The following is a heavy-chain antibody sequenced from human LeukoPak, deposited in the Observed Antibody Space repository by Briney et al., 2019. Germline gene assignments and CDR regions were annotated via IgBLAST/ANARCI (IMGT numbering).Heavy chain of an antibody. Sequence: SETLSLTCTVSGGSISRYYWSWIRQPPGKGLEWIGYKDYSGSTNYNRSLKSRVTISVDTSKNQFSLKLSSVTAADTAVYYCARDWGVSARLGYMDVWGKGTTVTVSS. D-gene: IGHD6-6*01. CDR1: GGSISRYY. CDR2: KDYSGST. V-gene: IGHV4-59*01. CDR3: ARDWGVSARLGYMDV. J-gene: IGHJ6*03.